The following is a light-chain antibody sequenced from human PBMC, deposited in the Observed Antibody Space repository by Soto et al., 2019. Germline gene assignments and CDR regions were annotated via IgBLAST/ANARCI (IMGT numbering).Light chain of an antibody. CDR2: AAS. CDR3: QQYGRT. Sequence: FTPSSRNLSFSSRERATLSCRASQTVTKLAWYQQQPGQAPRLLIYAASNRATGIPDRFSGSGSGTDFTLTISRLEPEDSAVYYCQQYGRTFGGGTKVDIK. CDR1: QTVTK. J-gene: IGKJ4*01. V-gene: IGKV3-20*01.